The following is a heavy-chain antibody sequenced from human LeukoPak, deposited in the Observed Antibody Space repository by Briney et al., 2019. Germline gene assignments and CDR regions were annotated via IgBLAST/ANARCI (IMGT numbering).Heavy chain of an antibody. Sequence: SETLSLTCSVSGDSISSHYWSWIRQPPGKGLEWIGHLYNSGRTTYNPSLKSRVTISADTSNNQLSLELTFVTAADTAVHYCARSGLTTASPFDYWGQGTLVTVSS. CDR3: ARSGLTTASPFDY. D-gene: IGHD4-11*01. CDR2: LYNSGRT. CDR1: GDSISSHY. V-gene: IGHV4-59*11. J-gene: IGHJ4*02.